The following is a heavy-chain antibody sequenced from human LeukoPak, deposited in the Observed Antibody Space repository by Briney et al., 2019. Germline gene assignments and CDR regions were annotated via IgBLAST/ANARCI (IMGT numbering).Heavy chain of an antibody. Sequence: GGSLRLSCAASGFSFSTSWMHWVGQAPGKGLFWVSRIHNDGSATNYADSVKGRFTISRDNAKNTLYLQMNNLRDEDTAVYFCASTARQSYFDYWGQGILVTVSS. CDR1: GFSFSTSW. CDR3: ASTARQSYFDY. J-gene: IGHJ4*02. CDR2: IHNDGSAT. V-gene: IGHV3-74*01. D-gene: IGHD3-16*01.